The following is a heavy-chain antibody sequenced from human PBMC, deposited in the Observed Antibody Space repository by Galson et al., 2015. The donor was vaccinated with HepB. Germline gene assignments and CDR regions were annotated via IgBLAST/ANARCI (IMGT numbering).Heavy chain of an antibody. J-gene: IGHJ3*02. CDR1: GFTFSSYG. CDR2: ISYDGSNK. V-gene: IGHV3-30*18. CDR3: AKLVGAGGFDAFDI. D-gene: IGHD1-26*01. Sequence: SLRLSCAASGFTFSSYGMHWVRQAPGKGLEWVAVISYDGSNKYYADSVKGRFTISRDNSKNTLYLQMNSLRAVDTAVYYCAKLVGAGGFDAFDIWGQGTMVTVSS.